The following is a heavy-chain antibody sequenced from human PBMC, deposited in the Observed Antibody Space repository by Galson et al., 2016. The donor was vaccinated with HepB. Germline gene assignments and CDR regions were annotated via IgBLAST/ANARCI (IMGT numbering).Heavy chain of an antibody. V-gene: IGHV3-30*03. CDR2: ISYDGSNK. D-gene: IGHD3-22*01. CDR3: ARASNYDSNGYLRY. Sequence: SLRLSCAASGFTFSSYGIHWVRQAPGKGLEWVALISYDGSNKYYADSVRGRITISRDTSKNTVYLQMNSLRAEDTAVYYCARASNYDSNGYLRYWGQGTLVTVSS. CDR1: GFTFSSYG. J-gene: IGHJ4*02.